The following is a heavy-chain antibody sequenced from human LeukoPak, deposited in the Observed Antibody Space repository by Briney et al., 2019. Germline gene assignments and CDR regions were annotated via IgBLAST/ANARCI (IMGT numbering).Heavy chain of an antibody. D-gene: IGHD6-13*01. V-gene: IGHV3-66*01. CDR3: ARTAYSSSWWTGTYYYYYMDV. Sequence: EGSLRFSCAASEFSVGSNYMTWVRQAPGKGLEWVSLIYSGGSTYYADSVKGRFTISRDNSKNTLYLQMNSLRAEDTAVYHCARTAYSSSWWTGTYYYYYMDVWGKGTTVTISS. CDR1: EFSVGSNY. CDR2: IYSGGST. J-gene: IGHJ6*03.